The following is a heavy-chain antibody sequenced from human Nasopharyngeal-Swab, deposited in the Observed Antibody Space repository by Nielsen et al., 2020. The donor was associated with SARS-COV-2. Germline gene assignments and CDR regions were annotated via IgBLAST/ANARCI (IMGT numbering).Heavy chain of an antibody. V-gene: IGHV4-34*01. J-gene: IGHJ6*03. CDR3: ARGLSGIVPSPILGLGPYYSYYYMDV. Sequence: RQAPGKGVEWIAQINHSGSTNYNPSLKSRVTISVDTSKNEISLKLTSATAADTAVYYRARGLSGIVPSPILGLGPYYSYYYMDVWGKGTTVTVSS. D-gene: IGHD2-2*01. CDR2: INHSGST.